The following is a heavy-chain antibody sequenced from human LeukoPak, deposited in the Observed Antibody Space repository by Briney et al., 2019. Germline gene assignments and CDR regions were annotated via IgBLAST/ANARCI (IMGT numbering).Heavy chain of an antibody. D-gene: IGHD3-16*01. V-gene: IGHV4-59*01. CDR1: GGSISSYY. CDR3: ASSLAIWGNYFDY. Sequence: PSETLSLTCTVSGGSISSYYWSWIRQPPGKGLGWIGYIYYSGSTNYNPSLKSRVTISVDTSKNQFSLKLSSVTAADTAVYYCASSLAIWGNYFDYWGQEPWSPSPQ. CDR2: IYYSGST. J-gene: IGHJ4*01.